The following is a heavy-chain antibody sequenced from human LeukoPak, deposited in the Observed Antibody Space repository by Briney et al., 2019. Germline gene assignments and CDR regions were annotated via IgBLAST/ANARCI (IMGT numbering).Heavy chain of an antibody. V-gene: IGHV1-2*02. Sequence: ATVKVSCKASGCSFTGYYMYWVRQDPGQGLEWMGWINPNSGGTNYAQKFQGRVTMTRDTSISTAYMELSRLRSDDTAVYYCARVLRFGGTKNWFDPWGQGTLVTVSS. J-gene: IGHJ5*02. CDR3: ARVLRFGGTKNWFDP. CDR2: INPNSGGT. CDR1: GCSFTGYY. D-gene: IGHD3-3*01.